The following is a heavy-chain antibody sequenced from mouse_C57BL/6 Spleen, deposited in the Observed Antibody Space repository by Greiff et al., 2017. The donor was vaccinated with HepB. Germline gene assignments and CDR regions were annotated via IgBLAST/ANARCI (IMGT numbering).Heavy chain of an antibody. D-gene: IGHD1-1*01. CDR3: ARCYGSSYWYFDV. CDR2: ISYSGST. J-gene: IGHJ1*03. CDR1: GYSITSGYD. V-gene: IGHV3-1*01. Sequence: VQLKESGPGMVKPSQSLSLTCTVTGYSITSGYDWHWIRHFPGNKLEWMGYISYSGSTNYNPSLKSRISITHDTSKNHFFLKLNSVTTEDTATYYCARCYGSSYWYFDVWGTGTTVTVAS.